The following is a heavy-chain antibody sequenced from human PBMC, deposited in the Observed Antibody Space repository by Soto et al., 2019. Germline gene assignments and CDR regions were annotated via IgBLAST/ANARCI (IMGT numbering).Heavy chain of an antibody. CDR3: ARGLGSSGWYSPWDAFDI. CDR1: GFSFSEHF. J-gene: IGHJ3*02. Sequence: PGGSLRLSCAASGFSFSEHFMTWIRQAPGKGLEWVSFIGFSGDFLSYSNSVKGRIIISRDNAKKSVYHQMNNLRIEDTAVYYCARGLGSSGWYSPWDAFDIWGQGTMVTVSS. CDR2: IGFSGDFL. V-gene: IGHV3-11*06. D-gene: IGHD6-19*01.